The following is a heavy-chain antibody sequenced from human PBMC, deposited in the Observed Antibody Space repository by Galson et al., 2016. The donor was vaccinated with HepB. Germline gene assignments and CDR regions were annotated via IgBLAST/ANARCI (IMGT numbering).Heavy chain of an antibody. Sequence: SETLSLTCTVSGGSISRSSYYWGWIRQPPGKGLEWIGSKYYSGSTYFNPSLKSRVTISVDTSKNQFSLKLSSVTAADTAVYYFARRVADDSGKWMFYFDYWGRGTLVTVSS. V-gene: IGHV4-39*01. D-gene: IGHD3-10*01. J-gene: IGHJ4*02. CDR3: ARRVADDSGKWMFYFDY. CDR2: KYYSGST. CDR1: GGSISRSSYY.